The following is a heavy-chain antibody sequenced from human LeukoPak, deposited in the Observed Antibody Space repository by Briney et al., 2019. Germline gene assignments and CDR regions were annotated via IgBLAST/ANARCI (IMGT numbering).Heavy chain of an antibody. V-gene: IGHV3-30*04. Sequence: GGSLRLSCAASGFTFSSYAMHWVRQAPGKGLEWVAVISYDGSNKYCADSVKGRFTISRDNSKNTLYLQMNSLRAEDTAVYYCARDHSSSWNYYYYYGMDVWGQGTTVTVSS. CDR2: ISYDGSNK. CDR3: ARDHSSSWNYYYYYGMDV. J-gene: IGHJ6*02. D-gene: IGHD6-13*01. CDR1: GFTFSSYA.